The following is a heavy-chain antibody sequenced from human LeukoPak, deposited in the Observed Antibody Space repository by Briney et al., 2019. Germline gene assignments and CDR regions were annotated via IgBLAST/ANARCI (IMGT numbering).Heavy chain of an antibody. J-gene: IGHJ4*02. CDR2: IIPIFGTA. V-gene: IGHV1-69*13. CDR1: GGTFSSYA. Sequence: AVKVSCKASGGTFSSYAISWVRPAPGQGLEWMGGIIPIFGTANYAQKFQGRVTITADESTSTAYMELSSLRSEDTAVYYCATSTVVVTATPFDYWGQGTLVTVSS. CDR3: ATSTVVVTATPFDY. D-gene: IGHD2-21*02.